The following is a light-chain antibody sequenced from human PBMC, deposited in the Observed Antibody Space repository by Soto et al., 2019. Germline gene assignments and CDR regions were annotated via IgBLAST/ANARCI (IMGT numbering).Light chain of an antibody. V-gene: IGKV3-11*01. J-gene: IGKJ3*01. CDR2: ATS. CDR3: QQRRPSPFT. CDR1: QSIGNY. Sequence: EVVLTQSPATLSLSPGEGAILSCRASQSIGNYLAWYQQKPGQAPRLLIYATSNRATGIPARFSGSGSGTAFTLTSRRPEPDEFEVYHCQQRRPSPFTFGRGTKVEIK.